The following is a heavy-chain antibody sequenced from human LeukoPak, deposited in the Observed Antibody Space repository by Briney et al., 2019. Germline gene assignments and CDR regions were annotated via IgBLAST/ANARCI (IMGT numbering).Heavy chain of an antibody. J-gene: IGHJ5*02. CDR1: GFTFSSYV. V-gene: IGHV3-30*04. Sequence: GGSVRLSCAASGFTFSSYVMHWVRQAPGKGLEWVAIISYDGSNEYYADSVKGRFTISRDNSKNTLYLQMNSLRAEDTAVYYCARAGSGRSPDWFDPWGQGTLVTVSS. CDR2: ISYDGSNE. D-gene: IGHD1-26*01. CDR3: ARAGSGRSPDWFDP.